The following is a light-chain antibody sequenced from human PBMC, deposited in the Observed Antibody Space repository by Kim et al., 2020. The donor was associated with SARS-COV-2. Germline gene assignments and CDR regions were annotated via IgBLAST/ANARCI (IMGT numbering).Light chain of an antibody. CDR3: QQANSFPIT. Sequence: ASVGDRVTITCRASQGISSWLAWYQRKPGKAPKLLIYAASSLQSGVPSRFSGSGSGTDFTLTISSLQPEDFATYYCQQANSFPITFGQGTRLEIK. CDR1: QGISSW. J-gene: IGKJ5*01. V-gene: IGKV1D-12*01. CDR2: AAS.